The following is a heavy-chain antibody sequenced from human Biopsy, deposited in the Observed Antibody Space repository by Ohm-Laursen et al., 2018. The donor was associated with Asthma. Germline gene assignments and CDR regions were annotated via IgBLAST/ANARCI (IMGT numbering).Heavy chain of an antibody. D-gene: IGHD3-22*01. CDR1: GFIFSNYA. J-gene: IGHJ3*02. Sequence: SLRLSCTASGFIFSNYALHWVRQAPGKGLEWVAVISYDGTNKYYADSAKGRFTISRDRSKNTLYLQMNSLRAEDTAVYYCASTTPSIVVVARAGAFDIWGQGTMVTVSS. V-gene: IGHV3-30-3*01. CDR3: ASTTPSIVVVARAGAFDI. CDR2: ISYDGTNK.